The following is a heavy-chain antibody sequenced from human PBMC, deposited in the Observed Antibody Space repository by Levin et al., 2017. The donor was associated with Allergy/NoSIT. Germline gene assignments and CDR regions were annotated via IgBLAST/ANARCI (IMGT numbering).Heavy chain of an antibody. D-gene: IGHD3-10*01. J-gene: IGHJ4*02. CDR1: GGSISSYY. V-gene: IGHV4-59*01. CDR3: ARDAGGSGSYYSAVYYFDY. CDR2: IYYSGST. Sequence: PSETLSLTCTVSGGSISSYYWSWIRQPPGKGLEWIGYIYYSGSTNYNPSLKSRVTISVDTSKNQFSLKLSSVTAADTAVYYCARDAGGSGSYYSAVYYFDYWGQGTLVTVSS.